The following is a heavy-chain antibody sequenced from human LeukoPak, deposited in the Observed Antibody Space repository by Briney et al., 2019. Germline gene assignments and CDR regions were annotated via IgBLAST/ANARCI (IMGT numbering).Heavy chain of an antibody. CDR2: VYPGDSDS. D-gene: IGHD1-26*01. CDR1: GYNFPNYW. CDR3: ARGGANTVRYFFDY. Sequence: PGESRKISCRASGYNFPNYWIGWVRQMPGKGLEWMGIVYPGDSDSRYSPSFQGQVTISADRSISTAFLQWSSLRASDAAIYYCARGGANTVRYFFDYWGQGTLVTVSS. J-gene: IGHJ4*02. V-gene: IGHV5-51*01.